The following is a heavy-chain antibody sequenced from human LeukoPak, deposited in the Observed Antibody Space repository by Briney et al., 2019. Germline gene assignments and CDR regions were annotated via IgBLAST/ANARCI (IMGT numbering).Heavy chain of an antibody. CDR2: IYYSGST. CDR1: GGSISSYY. V-gene: IGHV4-59*12. J-gene: IGHJ4*02. Sequence: PSETLSLTCTVSGGSISSYYWNWIRQPPGKGLEWIGYIYYSGSTNYNPSLKSRLTISVDTSKSLFSLMLSSVTAADTAVYYCARDKFGAASHGFDYWGQGTLVSVSS. CDR3: ARDKFGAASHGFDY. D-gene: IGHD3-3*01.